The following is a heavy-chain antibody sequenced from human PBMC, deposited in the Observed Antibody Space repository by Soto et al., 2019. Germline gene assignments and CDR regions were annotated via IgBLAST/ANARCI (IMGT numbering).Heavy chain of an antibody. CDR2: ISYDGSNK. D-gene: IGHD1-26*01. CDR3: AIMPVVGDQGAGGHY. J-gene: IGHJ4*02. CDR1: GFTFSSYG. Sequence: GGSLRLSCAASGFTFSSYGMHWVRQAPGKGLEWVAVISYDGSNKYYADSVKGRFTISRDNSKNTLYQQTNSLRAEHTAVYYCAIMPVVGDQGAGGHYWGQGTLVPGSS. V-gene: IGHV3-30*03.